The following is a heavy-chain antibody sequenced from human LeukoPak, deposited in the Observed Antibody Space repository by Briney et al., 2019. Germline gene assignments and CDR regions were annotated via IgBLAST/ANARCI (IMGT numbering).Heavy chain of an antibody. D-gene: IGHD1-26*01. CDR3: ASYSGRYYEEDAFDI. V-gene: IGHV3-66*01. CDR2: IYSGGST. Sequence: GGSLRLSCAASGFNVRSNSMTWVRQAPGKGLEWVSVIYSGGSTYYADSVKGRFTIYRDDSKNTLYLQLNSLRAEDTAVFYCASYSGRYYEEDAFDIWGQGTMVTVSS. J-gene: IGHJ3*02. CDR1: GFNVRSNS.